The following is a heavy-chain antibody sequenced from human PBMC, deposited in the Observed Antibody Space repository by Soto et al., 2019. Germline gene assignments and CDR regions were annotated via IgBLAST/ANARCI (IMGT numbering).Heavy chain of an antibody. CDR2: IYPGDSDT. D-gene: IGHD6-13*01. J-gene: IGHJ6*02. V-gene: IGHV5-51*01. CDR1: GYSFTTYW. CDR3: ARQAAAGKYYYAMDV. Sequence: EVQLVQSGAEVKKPGESLKISCKGSGYSFTTYWIGWVRQMPGKGLVGMVIIYPGDSDTRYSPSFQGQVTISADKSINTTYLQWSSLKASDTAIYYCARQAAAGKYYYAMDVWGQGTTVTVSS.